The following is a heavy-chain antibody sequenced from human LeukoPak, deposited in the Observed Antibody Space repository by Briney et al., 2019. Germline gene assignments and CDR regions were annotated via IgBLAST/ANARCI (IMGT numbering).Heavy chain of an antibody. CDR2: IWYDGSDK. CDR1: GFTFSSYG. D-gene: IGHD5-18*01. V-gene: IGHV3-33*01. CDR3: ASRYSPFDF. Sequence: GGSLRLSXAASGFTFSSYGMHWVRQAPGKGLEWVAVIWYDGSDKYYADSVKGRFTISRDNSKNTLYLQMNSLRAEDTAVYYCASRYSPFDFWGQGTLVTVSS. J-gene: IGHJ4*02.